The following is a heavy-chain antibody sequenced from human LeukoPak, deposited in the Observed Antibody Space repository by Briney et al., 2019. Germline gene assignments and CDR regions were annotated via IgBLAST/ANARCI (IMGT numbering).Heavy chain of an antibody. Sequence: GGSLRLSCAASGFTFSGSAMHWVRQASGKGLEWVARVRSKDNGYATSYSASVRGRFTISRDDSKNMAYLQMDSLKTGDTAVYFCSRTSDAAWYFDLWGRGTLVTVSS. CDR3: SRTSDAAWYFDL. CDR2: VRSKDNGYAT. V-gene: IGHV3-73*01. CDR1: GFTFSGSA. D-gene: IGHD6-25*01. J-gene: IGHJ2*01.